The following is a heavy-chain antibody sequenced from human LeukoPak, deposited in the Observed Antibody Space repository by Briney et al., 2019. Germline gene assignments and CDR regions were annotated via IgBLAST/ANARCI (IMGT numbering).Heavy chain of an antibody. CDR3: ARDYGHYGSGSYYPFDY. D-gene: IGHD3-10*01. CDR2: INHSGST. V-gene: IGHV4-34*01. J-gene: IGHJ4*02. Sequence: PSETLSLTCAVYGESFSGYYWSWIRQPPGKGLEWIGEINHSGSTNYNPSLKSRVTISVDTSNNQFSLKLSSVTAADTAVYYCARDYGHYGSGSYYPFDYWGQGTLVTVSS. CDR1: GESFSGYY.